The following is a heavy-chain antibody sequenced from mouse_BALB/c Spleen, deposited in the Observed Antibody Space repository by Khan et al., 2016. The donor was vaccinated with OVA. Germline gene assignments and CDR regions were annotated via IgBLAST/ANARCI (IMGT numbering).Heavy chain of an antibody. CDR3: ARVVFNGTMDY. J-gene: IGHJ4*01. Sequence: QIQLVQSGPELKKPGETVKISCKASGYTFTNYGMNWVKQAPGKGLKWMGWINTYTGKPTYADDFKGRFAFSLETSASTAYFQINNLKNEDTATYFCARVVFNGTMDYWGQGTSVTVSS. CDR1: GYTFTNYG. D-gene: IGHD1-1*02. V-gene: IGHV9-3-1*01. CDR2: INTYTGKP.